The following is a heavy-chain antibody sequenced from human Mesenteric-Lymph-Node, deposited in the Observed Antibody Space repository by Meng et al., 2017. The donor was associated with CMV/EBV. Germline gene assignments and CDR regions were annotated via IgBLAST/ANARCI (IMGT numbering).Heavy chain of an antibody. CDR1: GFTFSSYG. CDR2: IGKSGSPT. CDR3: ASGY. J-gene: IGHJ4*02. Sequence: GGSLRLSCVASGFTFSSYGMNWVRQTPGKGLEWVSYIGKSGSPTYYGDSVKGRFMISRDNAKNSLYLQMNSLRAEDTAVYYCASGYWGQGTLVTVSS. V-gene: IGHV3-48*04.